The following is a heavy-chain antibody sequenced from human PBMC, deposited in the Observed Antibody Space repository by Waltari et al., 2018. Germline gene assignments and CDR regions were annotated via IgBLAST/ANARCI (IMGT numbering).Heavy chain of an antibody. D-gene: IGHD5-18*01. Sequence: QVQLQESGPGLVKPSQTLSLTCAVSGGSISSGGVSWTWIRQRPGTGVEWIGNIYPSGNMFYNPSLRSRASMSVDTSKNQFSLRLTSVTAADTAVYYCAIDRNTRFDPWGQGTLVTVSS. J-gene: IGHJ5*02. V-gene: IGHV4-31*11. CDR1: GGSISSGGVS. CDR3: AIDRNTRFDP. CDR2: IYPSGNM.